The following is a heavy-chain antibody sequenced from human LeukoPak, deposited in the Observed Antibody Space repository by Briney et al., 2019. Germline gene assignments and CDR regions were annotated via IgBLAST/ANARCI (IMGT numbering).Heavy chain of an antibody. Sequence: PGRSLRLSCAASGFTFSSYGMHWVRQAPGKGLEWVAVISYDGSNKYYADSVKGRFTISRDNSKSTLYLQMNSLRAEDTAVYYCAKDRRAYGSGSYYSLTLDYWGQGTLVTVSS. CDR3: AKDRRAYGSGSYYSLTLDY. J-gene: IGHJ4*02. CDR2: ISYDGSNK. V-gene: IGHV3-30*18. CDR1: GFTFSSYG. D-gene: IGHD3-10*01.